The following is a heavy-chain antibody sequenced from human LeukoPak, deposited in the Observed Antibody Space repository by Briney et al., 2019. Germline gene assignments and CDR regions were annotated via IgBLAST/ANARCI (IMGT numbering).Heavy chain of an antibody. J-gene: IGHJ4*02. Sequence: PGGSLRLSCAASGFTFSSYAMSWVRQAPRKGLEWVSAISGSGGSTYYADSVKGRFTISRDNSKNTLYLQMNSLRAEDTAVYYCAKDRGDYYDSSGLDYWGQGTLVTVSS. D-gene: IGHD3-22*01. CDR2: ISGSGGST. V-gene: IGHV3-23*01. CDR1: GFTFSSYA. CDR3: AKDRGDYYDSSGLDY.